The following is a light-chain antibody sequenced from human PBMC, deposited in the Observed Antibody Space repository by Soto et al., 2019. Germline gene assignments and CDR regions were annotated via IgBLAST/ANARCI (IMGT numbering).Light chain of an antibody. CDR1: QSVSSN. CDR3: QQYNNWPPLT. J-gene: IGKJ4*01. Sequence: EIVMTQSPATLSVSPGERATLSCRASQSVSSNFAWYQQKPGQAPRLLIYGASTRATGIQARFSGSGSGTEFTLTISSLQSEDFAVYYWQQYNNWPPLTFGGGTKVVIK. CDR2: GAS. V-gene: IGKV3-15*01.